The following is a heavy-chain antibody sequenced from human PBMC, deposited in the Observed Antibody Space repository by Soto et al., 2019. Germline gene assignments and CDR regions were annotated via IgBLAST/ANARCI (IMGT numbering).Heavy chain of an antibody. D-gene: IGHD4-17*01. CDR3: VYRRSTSTGPVY. Sequence: SGLTLVNPTQTLTLTCALSGFSLTSSEVGVGWIRQPPGQALEWLALIYWNDNKDYSPSLKTRLMITKDTSKNQVVLTMTNMDPRDTGTSYCVYRRSTSTGPVYWGQGTPVNVSS. CDR2: IYWNDNK. J-gene: IGHJ4*02. V-gene: IGHV2-5*04. CDR1: GFSLTSSEVG.